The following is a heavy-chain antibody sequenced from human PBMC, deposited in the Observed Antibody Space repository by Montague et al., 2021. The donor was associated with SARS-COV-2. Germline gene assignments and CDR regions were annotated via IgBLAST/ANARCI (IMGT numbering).Heavy chain of an antibody. V-gene: IGHV4-34*01. Sequence: SETLSLTCAVSGGSFSGNYWSWIRKPPGTGLGWNGEINHSGSTNTNPSLKRRVPITVYTSKNQFSLKLSSVTAADTAVYYCARGPRITMIVVVITDIWCDPWGQGTLVTVSS. J-gene: IGHJ5*02. CDR2: INHSGST. CDR3: ARGPRITMIVVVITDIWCDP. D-gene: IGHD3-22*01. CDR1: GGSFSGNY.